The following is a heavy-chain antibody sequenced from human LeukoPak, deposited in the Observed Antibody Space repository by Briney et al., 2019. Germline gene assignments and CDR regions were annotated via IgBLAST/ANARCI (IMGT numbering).Heavy chain of an antibody. D-gene: IGHD3-3*01. J-gene: IGHJ4*02. Sequence: GGSLRLSCAASGFTFSDYYMSWIRQAPGKGLEWVSYISSSGSTIYYADSVEGRFTISRDNAKNSLYPQMNSLRAEDTAVYYCARPDFWSGYYPLDYWGQGTLVTVSS. CDR2: ISSSGSTI. CDR1: GFTFSDYY. V-gene: IGHV3-11*04. CDR3: ARPDFWSGYYPLDY.